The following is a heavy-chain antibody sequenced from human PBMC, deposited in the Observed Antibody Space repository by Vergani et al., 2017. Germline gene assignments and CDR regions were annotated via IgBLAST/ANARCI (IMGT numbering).Heavy chain of an antibody. CDR1: GFTFDDYA. CDR2: ISWDGGST. J-gene: IGHJ6*02. D-gene: IGHD2-15*01. Sequence: EVQLVESGGVVVQPGGSLRLSCAASGFTFDDYAMHWVRQAPGKGLEWVSLISWDGGSTYYADSVKGRFTISRDNSKNSLYLQMNSLRAEDTALYYCAKDMRVCSGGSCYSYYYGMHVWGQGTTVTVSS. V-gene: IGHV3-43D*03. CDR3: AKDMRVCSGGSCYSYYYGMHV.